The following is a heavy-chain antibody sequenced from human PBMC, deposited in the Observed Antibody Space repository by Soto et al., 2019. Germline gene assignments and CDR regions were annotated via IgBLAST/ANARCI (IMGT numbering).Heavy chain of an antibody. CDR1: GFTFTTYS. D-gene: IGHD2-15*01. CDR2: IWYDGTQK. V-gene: IGHV3-30*02. Sequence: HPGGSLRLSCEASGFTFTTYSMHWVRQPPGKGLEWLAAIWYDGTQKYYADSVKGRFTISRDNSKNTLYLQMNSLRAEDTAVYYCAKDSTVVVVAATKLDYWGQGTLVTVSS. J-gene: IGHJ4*02. CDR3: AKDSTVVVVAATKLDY.